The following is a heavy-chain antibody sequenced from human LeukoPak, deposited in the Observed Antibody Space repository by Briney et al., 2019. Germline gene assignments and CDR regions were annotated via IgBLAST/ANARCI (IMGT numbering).Heavy chain of an antibody. CDR3: ARAIEVGATGYYFDY. D-gene: IGHD1-26*01. CDR2: MYYSGST. CDR1: GGSISSYY. V-gene: IGHV4-59*01. Sequence: PSETLSLTCTVSGGSISSYYWSWIRQPPGKGLEWIGYMYYSGSTNYNPSLRSRVTISVDTSKNQFSLKLSSVTAADTAVYYCARAIEVGATGYYFDYWGQGTLVTVSS. J-gene: IGHJ4*02.